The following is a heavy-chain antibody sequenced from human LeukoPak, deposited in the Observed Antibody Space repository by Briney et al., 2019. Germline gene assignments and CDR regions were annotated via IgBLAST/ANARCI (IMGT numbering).Heavy chain of an antibody. CDR3: ARASYGSGSYYGDYFYYMDV. CDR1: GGSISSYY. D-gene: IGHD3-10*01. CDR2: IYYSGST. J-gene: IGHJ6*03. Sequence: SETLSLTCTVSGGSISSYYWSWIRQPPGKGLEWIGYIYYSGSTNYNPSLKSRVTISVDTSKNQFSLKVSSVTAADTAVYYCARASYGSGSYYGDYFYYMDVWGKGTTVTISS. V-gene: IGHV4-59*08.